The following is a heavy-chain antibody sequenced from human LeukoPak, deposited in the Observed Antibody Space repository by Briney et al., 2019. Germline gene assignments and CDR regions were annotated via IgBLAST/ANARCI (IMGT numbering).Heavy chain of an antibody. J-gene: IGHJ4*02. D-gene: IGHD6-19*01. CDR1: GGSISLSYYY. CDR2: INHSGST. CDR3: ARLAVAGTDKIDY. Sequence: PSETLSLTCSVSGGSISLSYYYWGWIRQPPGKGLEWIGEINHSGSTNYNPSLKSRVTISVDTSKNQFSLKLSSVTAADTAVYYCARLAVAGTDKIDYWGQGTLVTVSS. V-gene: IGHV4-39*07.